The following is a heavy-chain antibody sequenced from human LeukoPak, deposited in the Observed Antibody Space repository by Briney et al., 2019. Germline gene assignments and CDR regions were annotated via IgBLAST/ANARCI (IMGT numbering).Heavy chain of an antibody. V-gene: IGHV3-15*01. CDR3: TTAGRSRSWYYYYMDV. Sequence: GGSLRLSCAASGLTFSSYAMSWVRQAPGKGLEWVGRIKSKTDGGTTDYAAPVKGRFTIARDDYKNTLYLQMNSLKTEDTAVYYCTTAGRSRSWYYYYMDVWGKGTTVTVSS. CDR1: GLTFSSYA. J-gene: IGHJ6*03. D-gene: IGHD6-13*01. CDR2: IKSKTDGGTT.